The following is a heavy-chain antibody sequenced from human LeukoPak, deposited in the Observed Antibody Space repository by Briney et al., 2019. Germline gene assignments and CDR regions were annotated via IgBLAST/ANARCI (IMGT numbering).Heavy chain of an antibody. J-gene: IGHJ4*02. CDR3: ARDPYSSSSAVGDY. Sequence: PGGSLRLSCAASGFTFSSYSMNWVHQAPGKGLEWVSSISSSSSYIYYADSVKGRFTISRDNAKNSLYLQMNSLRAEDTAVYYCARDPYSSSSAVGDYWGQGTLVTVSS. D-gene: IGHD6-6*01. CDR1: GFTFSSYS. V-gene: IGHV3-21*01. CDR2: ISSSSSYI.